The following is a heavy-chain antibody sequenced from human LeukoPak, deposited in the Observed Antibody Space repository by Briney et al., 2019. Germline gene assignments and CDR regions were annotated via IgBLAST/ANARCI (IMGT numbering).Heavy chain of an antibody. CDR2: IYTSGST. V-gene: IGHV4-61*02. CDR3: ARAPISYYDILIGDY. J-gene: IGHJ4*02. CDR1: GGSISSGSYY. Sequence: SETLSLTCTVSGGSISSGSYYWSWIRQPAGKGLEWIGRIYTSGSTNYNPSPKSRVTISIDTSKNQFSLKLNSVTAADTAVYYCARAPISYYDILIGDYWGQGTLVTVSS. D-gene: IGHD3-9*01.